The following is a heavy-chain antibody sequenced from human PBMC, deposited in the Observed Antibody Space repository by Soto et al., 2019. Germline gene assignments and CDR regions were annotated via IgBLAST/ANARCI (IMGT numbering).Heavy chain of an antibody. CDR1: GYTFTNYG. CDR3: ARGVGSGTYYNQYSWFDP. V-gene: IGHV1-18*01. D-gene: IGHD3-10*01. CDR2: INTYNGNT. J-gene: IGHJ5*02. Sequence: QVQLVQSGAEVKKPGASVKVSCKASGYTFTNYGISWVRQAPGQGLEWMGWINTYNGNTNHAQKLQGRVTMTTDTSTSTAYMKLRSLRSDDTAVYYCARGVGSGTYYNQYSWFDPWGQVTLVTVSS.